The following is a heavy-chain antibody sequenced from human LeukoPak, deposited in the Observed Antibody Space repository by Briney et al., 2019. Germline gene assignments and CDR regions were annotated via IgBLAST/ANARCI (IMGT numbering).Heavy chain of an antibody. J-gene: IGHJ4*02. D-gene: IGHD2-15*01. V-gene: IGHV4-39*01. Sequence: SETLSLTCTVSGGSISSSSHYWGWIRQPPGKGLEWIRSIYYSGSTYYNLSLKSRVTISVDTSNNQFSLKLSSVTAADTAVYYCARQGYCSGGSCYKFFDYWGQGTLVTVSS. CDR2: IYYSGST. CDR1: GGSISSSSHY. CDR3: ARQGYCSGGSCYKFFDY.